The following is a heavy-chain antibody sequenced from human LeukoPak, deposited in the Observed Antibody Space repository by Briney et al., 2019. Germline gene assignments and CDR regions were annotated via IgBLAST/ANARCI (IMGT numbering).Heavy chain of an antibody. CDR3: ARRRYYDGSGYLE. Sequence: SETLSLTCSVSGDSVSRSDSYWDWIRQPPGKGLEWIGTIYYSGRTYYSPSLKSRVTRSVDPSNNQFSLNLRSVTAAVTALYYCARRRYYDGSGYLEWGQGTLLSVSS. CDR1: GDSVSRSDSY. D-gene: IGHD3-22*01. J-gene: IGHJ1*01. CDR2: IYYSGRT. V-gene: IGHV4-39*01.